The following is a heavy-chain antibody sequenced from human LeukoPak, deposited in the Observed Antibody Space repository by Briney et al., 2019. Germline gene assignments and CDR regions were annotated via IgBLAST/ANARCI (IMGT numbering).Heavy chain of an antibody. CDR1: GYTFTSYD. Sequence: ASVKVSCRASGYTFTSYDINWVRQATGQGLEWMGWMNPNSGNTGYAQKFQGRVTITRNTSISTAYMELSSLRSEDTAVYYCARDHSSWYYFDYWGQGTLVTVSS. CDR3: ARDHSSWYYFDY. J-gene: IGHJ4*02. V-gene: IGHV1-8*03. D-gene: IGHD6-13*01. CDR2: MNPNSGNT.